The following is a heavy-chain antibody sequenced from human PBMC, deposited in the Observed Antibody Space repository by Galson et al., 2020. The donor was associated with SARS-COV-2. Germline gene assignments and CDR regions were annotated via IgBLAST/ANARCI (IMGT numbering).Heavy chain of an antibody. CDR3: AREENFFLVVTGRRMCYFDY. Sequence: SETLSLTCAVSGGSFRGYYCSWIRQPPGKGLEWIGDINSTASTNYNPSPKRRVTISVDTSKNHFSLKLSSETAADTAVYYCAREENFFLVVTGRRMCYFDYWGWGTLATVSS. D-gene: IGHD2-21*02. V-gene: IGHV4-34*01. CDR2: INSTAST. J-gene: IGHJ4*02. CDR1: GGSFRGYY.